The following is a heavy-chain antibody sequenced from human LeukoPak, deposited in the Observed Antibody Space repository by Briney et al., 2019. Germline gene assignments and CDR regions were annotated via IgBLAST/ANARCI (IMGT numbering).Heavy chain of an antibody. CDR1: GYTFTSYG. CDR3: ARDLLLWFGELPTFGY. D-gene: IGHD3-10*01. J-gene: IGHJ4*02. V-gene: IGHV1-18*04. Sequence: GASVKVSCKASGYTFTSYGISWVRQAPGQGLEWMGWIRAYNGNTNYAQKLQGRVTMTTDTSTSTAYMELRSLRSDDTAVYYCARDLLLWFGELPTFGYWGQGTLVTVSS. CDR2: IRAYNGNT.